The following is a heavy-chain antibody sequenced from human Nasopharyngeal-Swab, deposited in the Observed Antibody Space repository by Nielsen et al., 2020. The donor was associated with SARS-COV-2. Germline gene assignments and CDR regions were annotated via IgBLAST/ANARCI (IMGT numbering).Heavy chain of an antibody. D-gene: IGHD6-6*01. CDR2: IDPSDSYT. CDR1: GYSFTSYW. CDR3: ARSGYSSSLGGFIA. V-gene: IGHV5-10-1*01. J-gene: IGHJ5*02. Sequence: GGSLRLSCKGSGYSFTSYWIGWVRQMPGKGLEWMGRIDPSDSYTNYSPSFQGHVTISADKSISTAYLQWSSLKASDTAMYYCARSGYSSSLGGFIAWGPGTLVTVSS.